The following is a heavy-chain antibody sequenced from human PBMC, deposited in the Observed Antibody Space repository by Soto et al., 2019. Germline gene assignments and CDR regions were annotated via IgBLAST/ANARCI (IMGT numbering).Heavy chain of an antibody. J-gene: IGHJ3*02. Sequence: GGSLRLSCAASGFTFSSYEMNWVRQAPGKGLEWVSYISSSGSTIYYADSVKGRFTISRDNAKNSLYLQMNSLRAEDTAVYYCAREGPDSSGYYDDHDAFDIWGQGTMVTVSS. V-gene: IGHV3-48*03. D-gene: IGHD3-22*01. CDR3: AREGPDSSGYYDDHDAFDI. CDR2: ISSSGSTI. CDR1: GFTFSSYE.